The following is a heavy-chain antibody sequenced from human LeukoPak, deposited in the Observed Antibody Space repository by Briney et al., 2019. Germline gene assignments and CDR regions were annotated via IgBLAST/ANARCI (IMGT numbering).Heavy chain of an antibody. CDR3: ARDPFGTLGYFDY. J-gene: IGHJ4*02. CDR1: GFTFSSYA. V-gene: IGHV3-30*04. D-gene: IGHD3-10*01. CDR2: ISYDGSNK. Sequence: GGSLRLSCAASGFTFSSYAMHWVRQAPGKGLEWVAVISYDGSNKYYADSVKGRFTISRDNSKNTLYLQMNSLRAEDTAVYYCARDPFGTLGYFDYWGQGTLVTVSS.